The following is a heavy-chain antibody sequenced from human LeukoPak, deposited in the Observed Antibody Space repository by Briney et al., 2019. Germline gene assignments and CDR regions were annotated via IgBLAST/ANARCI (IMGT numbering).Heavy chain of an antibody. V-gene: IGHV4-34*01. J-gene: IGHJ4*02. CDR3: ARGAPGF. CDR1: GGSFSDYL. Sequence: PSEALSLTCAVYGGSFSDYLWTWIRQTPGKGLEWIGDITHSGSTNYNPSLKSRVTISVDTSKNQFSLKLTSVTAADTAVYYCARGAPGFWGQGTLVTASS. CDR2: ITHSGST.